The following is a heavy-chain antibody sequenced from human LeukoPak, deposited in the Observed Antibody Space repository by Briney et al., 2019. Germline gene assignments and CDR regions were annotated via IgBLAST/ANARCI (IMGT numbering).Heavy chain of an antibody. V-gene: IGHV3-7*01. Sequence: GGWLRLSRASSVLTLSNILMTAVRPAPGKGREWVALINQDGCVKNYVDSVKGRFTISRDNAKHSVYLQMNTVRAEDTAVYYCTRDWKYSTFDYWGQGTLVTVSS. CDR3: TRDWKYSTFDY. D-gene: IGHD1-7*01. J-gene: IGHJ4*02. CDR1: VLTLSNIL. CDR2: INQDGCVK.